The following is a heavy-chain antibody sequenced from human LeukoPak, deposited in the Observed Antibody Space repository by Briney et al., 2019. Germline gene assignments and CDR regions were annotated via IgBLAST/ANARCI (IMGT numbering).Heavy chain of an antibody. Sequence: GESLKISFKGSGYRFTSYWIGWVRQMPGKGLEWMGIIYPGDSDTRYSPSFQGQVTISADKSISTAYLQWSSLKASDTAMYYCARRRRAYSSSSPYYFDYWGQGTLVTVSS. CDR1: GYRFTSYW. V-gene: IGHV5-51*01. CDR2: IYPGDSDT. J-gene: IGHJ4*02. CDR3: ARRRRAYSSSSPYYFDY. D-gene: IGHD6-6*01.